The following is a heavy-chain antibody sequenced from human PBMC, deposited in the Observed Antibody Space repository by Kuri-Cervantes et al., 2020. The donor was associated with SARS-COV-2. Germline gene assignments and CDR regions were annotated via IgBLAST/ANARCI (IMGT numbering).Heavy chain of an antibody. CDR3: ARADVYYYDSRGLGAFDI. CDR2: IYYSGST. CDR1: GGSISSYY. D-gene: IGHD3-22*01. Sequence: SETLSLTCTVSGGSISSYYWSWIRQPPGKGLERIGYIYYSGSTNYNPSLKSRVTISVDTSKNQFSLRLSSVTAADTAVYYCARADVYYYDSRGLGAFDIWGQGTMVTVSS. V-gene: IGHV4-59*01. J-gene: IGHJ3*02.